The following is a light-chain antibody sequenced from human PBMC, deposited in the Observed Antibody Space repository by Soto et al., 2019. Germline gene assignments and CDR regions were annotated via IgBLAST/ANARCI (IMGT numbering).Light chain of an antibody. J-gene: IGKJ5*01. V-gene: IGKV1-9*01. CDR2: AAS. Sequence: DIQMTQSPSSLFASVGDRVTITCQATQDINIYLNWYQQKPGKAPKLLIYAASTLQSGVPSRFSGSGSGTEFTLTISSLQPEDFATYYCQQLNSYPLTFGQGTRLEIK. CDR3: QQLNSYPLT. CDR1: QDINIY.